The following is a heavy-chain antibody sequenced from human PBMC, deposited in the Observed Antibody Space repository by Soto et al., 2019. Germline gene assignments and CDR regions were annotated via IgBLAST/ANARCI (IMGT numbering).Heavy chain of an antibody. CDR2: ISSSSSYI. D-gene: IGHD1-26*01. V-gene: IGHV3-21*01. CDR1: GFTFSSYS. J-gene: IGHJ5*02. Sequence: EVQLVESGGGLVKPGGSLRLSCAASGFTFSSYSMNWVRQAPGKGLEWVSSISSSSSYIYYADSVKGRFTISRDNAKNHLYLQMNSLRAEDTAVYYCARDRSGSYYRPWSDTWGQGTLVTVSS. CDR3: ARDRSGSYYRPWSDT.